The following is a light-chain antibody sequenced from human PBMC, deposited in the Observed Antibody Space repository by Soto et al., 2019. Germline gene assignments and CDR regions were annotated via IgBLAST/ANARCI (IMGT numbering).Light chain of an antibody. V-gene: IGKV3D-15*01. J-gene: IGKJ4*01. Sequence: EIEMTQSPATLAVAPVEGATLSFRASHSVDNNLAWYQQRPGQTPRLLMYGASTRPTGIPARFSGSGSVTEFTLTISSLQSEDFAVYYCRQYDKWPLTFGGGTKVDIK. CDR1: HSVDNN. CDR2: GAS. CDR3: RQYDKWPLT.